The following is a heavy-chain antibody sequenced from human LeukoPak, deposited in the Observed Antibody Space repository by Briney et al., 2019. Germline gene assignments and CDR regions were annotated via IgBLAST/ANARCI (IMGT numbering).Heavy chain of an antibody. Sequence: SVKVSCKASGGTFSSYAISWVRQAPGQGLEWMGGINPIFGTANYAQKFQGRVTITADESTSTAYMELSSLRSEDTAVYYCARGPYTSITIFGVVTYEGFDYWGQGTLVTVSS. J-gene: IGHJ4*02. D-gene: IGHD3-3*01. CDR2: INPIFGTA. CDR1: GGTFSSYA. V-gene: IGHV1-69*13. CDR3: ARGPYTSITIFGVVTYEGFDY.